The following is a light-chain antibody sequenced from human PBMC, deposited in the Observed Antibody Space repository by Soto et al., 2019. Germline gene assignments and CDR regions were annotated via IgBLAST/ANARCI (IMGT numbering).Light chain of an antibody. Sequence: EIVMTQSPATLSVSPGERATLSCRASQSVSSNLAWYQQKPGQAPRLLIYGASTRATGIPARFSGSGSGTEFTLTISSLQPEDFVVYYCQQYKTFGQGTKVDIK. V-gene: IGKV3-15*01. J-gene: IGKJ1*01. CDR3: QQYKT. CDR2: GAS. CDR1: QSVSSN.